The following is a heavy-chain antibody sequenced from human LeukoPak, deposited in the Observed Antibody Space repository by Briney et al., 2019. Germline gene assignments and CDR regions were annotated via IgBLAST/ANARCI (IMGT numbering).Heavy chain of an antibody. CDR2: ISYDGSNK. D-gene: IGHD3-10*01. J-gene: IGHJ4*02. V-gene: IGHV3-30*18. Sequence: SGGSLRLSFAASGFTFSSYGMHWVRQAPGKGLEWVAVISYDGSNKYYADSVKGRFTISRDNSKNTLYLQMNSLRAEDTALYYCAKNRMVRGLGKDYFDYRGQGTLVTVSS. CDR3: AKNRMVRGLGKDYFDY. CDR1: GFTFSSYG.